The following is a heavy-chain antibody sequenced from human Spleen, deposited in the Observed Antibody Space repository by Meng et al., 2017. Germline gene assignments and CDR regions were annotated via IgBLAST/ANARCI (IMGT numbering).Heavy chain of an antibody. CDR1: GGSFSGYY. J-gene: IGHJ6*02. CDR3: ARVENYYYYGMDV. Sequence: QVQLQQWGAGLLKPSETLSLTCAVYGGSFSGYYWSWIRQPPGKGLEWIGEINHSGSTNYNPSLKSRVTISVDTSKNQFSLKLSSVTAADTAVYYCARVENYYYYGMDVWGQGTTVTVSS. CDR2: INHSGST. V-gene: IGHV4-34*01.